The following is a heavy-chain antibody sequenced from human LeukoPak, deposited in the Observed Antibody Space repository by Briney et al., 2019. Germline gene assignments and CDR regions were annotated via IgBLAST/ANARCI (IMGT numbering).Heavy chain of an antibody. CDR1: GYSISSGYS. J-gene: IGHJ4*02. Sequence: SETLSLTCAVSGYSISSGYSWGWIRQPPGKGLEWIGSIYHSGSTYYNLSLKSRVTISVDTSTNEFSLKLRSVTAADTAVYFCARFGYYYDSSGYYEKYYFDYWGQGTLVTVSS. CDR3: ARFGYYYDSSGYYEKYYFDY. V-gene: IGHV4-38-2*01. D-gene: IGHD3-22*01. CDR2: IYHSGST.